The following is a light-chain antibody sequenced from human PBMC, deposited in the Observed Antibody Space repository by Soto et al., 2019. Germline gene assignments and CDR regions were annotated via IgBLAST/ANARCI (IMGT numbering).Light chain of an antibody. Sequence: EIVMTQSPATLSVSPGERATLSCRASQSVSSNLAWYQQKPGQAPRLLIYDAFIRATGVPARFSGSVSGTEFTLTISSLQSEDFAFYYCQQYNDWPPLTFGGGTKVEIK. CDR3: QQYNDWPPLT. CDR1: QSVSSN. CDR2: DAF. J-gene: IGKJ4*01. V-gene: IGKV3-15*01.